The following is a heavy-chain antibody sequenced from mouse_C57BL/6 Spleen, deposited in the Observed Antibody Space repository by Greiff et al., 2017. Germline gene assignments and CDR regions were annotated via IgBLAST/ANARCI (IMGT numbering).Heavy chain of an antibody. CDR3: TPLYYGTSFAY. Sequence: EVQLVESGAELVRPGASVKLSCTASGFNIKDDYMHWVKQRPEQGLEWIGWIDPENGDTEYASKFQGKATITADTSSNTAYLQLSSLTSEDTAVYYCTPLYYGTSFAYWGQGTLVTVSA. CDR2: IDPENGDT. V-gene: IGHV14-4*01. J-gene: IGHJ3*01. D-gene: IGHD1-1*01. CDR1: GFNIKDDY.